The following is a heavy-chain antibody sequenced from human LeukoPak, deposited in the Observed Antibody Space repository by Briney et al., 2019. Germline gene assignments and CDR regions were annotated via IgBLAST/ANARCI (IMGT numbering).Heavy chain of an antibody. J-gene: IGHJ4*02. CDR1: GYTFTGYY. V-gene: IGHV1-2*02. D-gene: IGHD3-9*01. CDR2: INPNSGGT. CDR3: ARSPDILTGENFDY. Sequence: ASVKVSCKASGYTFTGYYMHWVRQAPGQGLEWMGWINPNSGGTNYAQKFQGRVTMTRDTSISTAYMELSRLRSDDTAVYYCARSPDILTGENFDYWGQGTLITVSS.